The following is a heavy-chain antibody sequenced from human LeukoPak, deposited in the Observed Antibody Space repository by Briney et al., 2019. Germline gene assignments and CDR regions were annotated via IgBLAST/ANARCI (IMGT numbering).Heavy chain of an antibody. CDR3: AIDEQLNSSGYYGLDY. D-gene: IGHD3-22*01. CDR2: IKQDGSEK. V-gene: IGHV3-7*01. CDR1: GFTFRSYW. Sequence: GGSLRLSCVISGFTFRSYWMSWVRQAPGKGLEWVANIKQDGSEKYYVDSVKGRFTISRDNAKNSLYLQMNSLRAEDTAVYYCAIDEQLNSSGYYGLDYWGQGTLVTVSS. J-gene: IGHJ4*02.